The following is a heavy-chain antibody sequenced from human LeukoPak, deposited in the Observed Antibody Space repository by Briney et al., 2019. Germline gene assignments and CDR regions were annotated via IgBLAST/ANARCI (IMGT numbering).Heavy chain of an antibody. CDR2: ISGSGGST. CDR3: AKGPSVRSFSPTPFDY. Sequence: PGGSLRLSCAASGFTFSSYAMSRVRQAPGKGLEWVSAISGSGGSTYYADSVKGRFTISRDNSNNTLYLQMNSLRAEDTAVYYCAKGPSVRSFSPTPFDYWGQGTLVTVSS. J-gene: IGHJ4*02. CDR1: GFTFSSYA. V-gene: IGHV3-23*01.